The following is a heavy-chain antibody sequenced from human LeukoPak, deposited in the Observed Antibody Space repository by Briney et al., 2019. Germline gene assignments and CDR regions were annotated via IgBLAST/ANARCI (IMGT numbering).Heavy chain of an antibody. Sequence: ASVKVSCKASGYTFTSYYMHWVRQAPGQGLEWMGWINPNSGGTNYAQKFQGRVTMTRDTSISTAYMELSRLRSDDTAVYYCARILGLQWLLPYYWGQGTLVTVSS. D-gene: IGHD6-19*01. CDR3: ARILGLQWLLPYY. CDR1: GYTFTSYY. CDR2: INPNSGGT. V-gene: IGHV1-2*02. J-gene: IGHJ4*02.